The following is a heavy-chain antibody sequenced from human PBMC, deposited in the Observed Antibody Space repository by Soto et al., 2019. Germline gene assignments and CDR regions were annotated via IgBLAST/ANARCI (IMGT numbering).Heavy chain of an antibody. J-gene: IGHJ4*02. Sequence: ASVKVSCKASGYTFTSYGISWVRQAPGQGLEWMGWISAYNGNTNYAQKLQGRVTMTTDTSTSTAYMELRSLRSDDTAVYYCAREDIVATTGLAPTDYWGQGTLVTVSS. CDR3: AREDIVATTGLAPTDY. D-gene: IGHD5-12*01. CDR2: ISAYNGNT. CDR1: GYTFTSYG. V-gene: IGHV1-18*01.